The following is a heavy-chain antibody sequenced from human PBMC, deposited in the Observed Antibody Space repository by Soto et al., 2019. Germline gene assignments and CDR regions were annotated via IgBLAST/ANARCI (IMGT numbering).Heavy chain of an antibody. CDR3: GEIVVAPATVDY. CDR1: GFSLSTSGVG. D-gene: IGHD1-26*01. V-gene: IGHV2-5*02. CDR2: IYWDHDK. Sequence: QITLKESGPTLVKPTQTLTLTCTFSGFSLSTSGVGVGWIRQPPGKALEWLALIYWDHDKRCSPSLKSRLTIAKDPAKSQVVLTMTGVDPVATATYYCGEIVVAPATVDYWGQGTLVTVSS. J-gene: IGHJ4*02.